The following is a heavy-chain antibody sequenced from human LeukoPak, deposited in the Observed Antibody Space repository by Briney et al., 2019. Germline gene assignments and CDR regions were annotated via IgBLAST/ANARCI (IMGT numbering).Heavy chain of an antibody. CDR3: AKGPLIHMDV. D-gene: IGHD2-8*01. CDR2: ISGSGGGT. CDR1: GFTFSSYG. Sequence: GGSLRLSCAASGFTFSSYGMNWVRQAPGKGLEWVSIISGSGGGTYYADPVKGRFTISRDNSKNTLYLQMNSLRAEDTAVYYCAKGPLIHMDVWGKGTTVTVSS. J-gene: IGHJ6*03. V-gene: IGHV3-23*01.